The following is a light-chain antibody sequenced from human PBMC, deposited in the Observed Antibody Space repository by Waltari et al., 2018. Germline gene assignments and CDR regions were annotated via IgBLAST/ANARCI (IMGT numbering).Light chain of an antibody. CDR3: QQRSNWPPWT. V-gene: IGKV3-11*01. CDR2: DAS. J-gene: IGKJ1*01. Sequence: EIVLTQSPATLSSSPGETATLSCMASQSVTSYLTWYQQKPGQAPRLLIYDASNRATGIPARFSGSGSGTDFTLTISSLEPEDFAVYYCQQRSNWPPWTFGQGTKVEIK. CDR1: QSVTSY.